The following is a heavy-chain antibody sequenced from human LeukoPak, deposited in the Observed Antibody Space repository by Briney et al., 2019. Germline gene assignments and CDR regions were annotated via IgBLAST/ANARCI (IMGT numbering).Heavy chain of an antibody. D-gene: IGHD3-16*02. CDR1: GFTFSSYW. CDR3: AKGVRSVWGSYRTQYYFDY. CDR2: INSDGSST. Sequence: PGGSLRLSCAASGFTFSSYWMHWVRQAPGKGLVWVSRINSDGSSTSYADSVKGRFTISRDNSKNTLYLQMNSLRAEDTAAYYCAKGVRSVWGSYRTQYYFDYWGQGTLVTVSS. V-gene: IGHV3-74*01. J-gene: IGHJ4*02.